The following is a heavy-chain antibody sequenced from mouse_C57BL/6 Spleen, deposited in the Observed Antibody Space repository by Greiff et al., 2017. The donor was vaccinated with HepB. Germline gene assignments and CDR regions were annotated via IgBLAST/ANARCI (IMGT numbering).Heavy chain of an antibody. CDR3: ARKGIYDGYYGEMDY. D-gene: IGHD2-3*01. V-gene: IGHV1-53*01. J-gene: IGHJ4*01. CDR1: GYTFTSYW. Sequence: QVQLQQSGTELVKPGASVKLSCKASGYTFTSYWMHWVKQRPGQGLEWIGNINPSNGGTNYNEKFKSKATLTVDKSSSTAYMQLSSLTSEDSAVYYCARKGIYDGYYGEMDYWGQGTSVTVSS. CDR2: INPSNGGT.